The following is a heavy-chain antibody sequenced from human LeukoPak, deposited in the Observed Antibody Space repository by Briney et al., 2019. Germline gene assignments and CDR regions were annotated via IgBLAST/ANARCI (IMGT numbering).Heavy chain of an antibody. Sequence: GGSLRLSCAASGFTFSSYGMNWVRQAPGKGLEWVAVISYDGSNKYYADSVKGRFTISRDNSKNTLYLQMNSLRGEDTAVYYCARGYDWKDYWGQGTLVTVSS. D-gene: IGHD5-12*01. V-gene: IGHV3-30*03. CDR2: ISYDGSNK. CDR3: ARGYDWKDY. CDR1: GFTFSSYG. J-gene: IGHJ4*02.